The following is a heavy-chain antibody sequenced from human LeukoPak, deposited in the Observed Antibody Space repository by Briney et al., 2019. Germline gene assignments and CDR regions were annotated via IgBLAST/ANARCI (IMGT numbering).Heavy chain of an antibody. CDR1: GGSISSYY. J-gene: IGHJ6*02. CDR2: IYYSGST. V-gene: IGHV4-59*01. D-gene: IGHD3-3*01. Sequence: PSETLSLTCTVSGGSISSYYWSWIRQPPGKGLEWIGYIYYSGSTNYNPSLKSRVTISVDTSKNQFSLKLSSVTAADTAVYYCARDYRGTIFGVVRYYYYGMDVWGQGTTVTVSS. CDR3: ARDYRGTIFGVVRYYYYGMDV.